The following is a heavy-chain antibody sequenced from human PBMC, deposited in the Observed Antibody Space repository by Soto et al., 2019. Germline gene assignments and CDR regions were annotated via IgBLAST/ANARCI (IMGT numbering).Heavy chain of an antibody. CDR3: ARDPHLYYFYGMDV. CDR1: GFTFSSYW. V-gene: IGHV3-7*03. Sequence: PWGSLRLSCAASGFTFSSYWMSWVRQAPGKGLEWVANIKQDGSERYYVDSVKGRFTISRDNAKNSLYLQMNSLSAEDTAVYYCARDPHLYYFYGMDVWGQGTTVTVSS. J-gene: IGHJ6*02. CDR2: IKQDGSER.